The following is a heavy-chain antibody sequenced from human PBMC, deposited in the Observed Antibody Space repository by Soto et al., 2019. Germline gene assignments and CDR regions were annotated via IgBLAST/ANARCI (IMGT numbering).Heavy chain of an antibody. V-gene: IGHV4-59*01. CDR1: GGSISSYY. CDR3: AISILTMGAYAFDI. CDR2: IYYNGNT. J-gene: IGHJ3*02. D-gene: IGHD3-9*01. Sequence: QVQLQASGPGLVKPSETLSLTCTVSGGSISSYYWTWIRQPPGKGLEWIGYIYYNGNTDYNPSLRGRVTISVDSSKNQCSLMLTSVTAADTAVYYCAISILTMGAYAFDIWCQGTMVTVSS.